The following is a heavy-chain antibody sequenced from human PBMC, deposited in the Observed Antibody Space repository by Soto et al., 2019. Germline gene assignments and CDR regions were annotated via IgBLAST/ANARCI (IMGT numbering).Heavy chain of an antibody. Sequence: ASVKVSCKVSGYTLTELSMHWVRQAPGKGLEWMGGFDPEDGETIYAQKFQGRVTMTEDTSTDTAYMELSSLRSEDTAVYYCATNSHPRKSEVLNMVRGVIDYYYYYMDVWGKGTTVTVSS. J-gene: IGHJ6*03. D-gene: IGHD3-10*01. V-gene: IGHV1-24*01. CDR3: ATNSHPRKSEVLNMVRGVIDYYYYYMDV. CDR1: GYTLTELS. CDR2: FDPEDGET.